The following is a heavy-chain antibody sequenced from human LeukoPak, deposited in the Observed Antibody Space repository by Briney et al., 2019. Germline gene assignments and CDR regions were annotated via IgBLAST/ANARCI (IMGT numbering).Heavy chain of an antibody. CDR3: AREPCSSTSCAEAA. CDR2: INHSGST. J-gene: IGHJ5*02. V-gene: IGHV4-34*01. D-gene: IGHD2-2*01. Sequence: SETLSLTCAVYGGSFSGYYWSWIRQPPGKGLEWIGEINHSGSTNHNPSLKSRVTISVDTSKNQFSLKLSSVTAADTAVYYCAREPCSSTSCAEAAWGQGTLVTVSS. CDR1: GGSFSGYY.